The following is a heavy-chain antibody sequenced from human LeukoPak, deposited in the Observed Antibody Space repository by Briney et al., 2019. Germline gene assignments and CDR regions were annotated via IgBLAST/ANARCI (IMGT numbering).Heavy chain of an antibody. J-gene: IGHJ5*02. CDR3: ARGFGPSAGRAAADFPFWFDP. V-gene: IGHV3-21*01. CDR2: ISSSSSYI. Sequence: PGGSLRLSCAASGFTFSSYSMNWVRQAPGKGLEWVSSISSSSSYIYYADSVKGRFTISRDNAKNSLYLQMNSLRAEDTAVYYCARGFGPSAGRAAADFPFWFDPWGQGTLVTVSS. D-gene: IGHD6-13*01. CDR1: GFTFSSYS.